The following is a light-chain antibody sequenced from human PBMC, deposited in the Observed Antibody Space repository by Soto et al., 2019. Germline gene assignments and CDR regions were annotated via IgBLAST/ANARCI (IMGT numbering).Light chain of an antibody. CDR2: DAS. V-gene: IGKV3-11*01. CDR3: QHRSK. CDR1: QNIRYY. Sequence: EIVLTQSPATLSLSPGERATLSCRASQNIRYYLAWYQQNPGQAPRLLIHDASNRATGIPARFSGSGSGTDFTLTISNLESEDFAVYYCQHRSKFXQGTRLEIK. J-gene: IGKJ5*01.